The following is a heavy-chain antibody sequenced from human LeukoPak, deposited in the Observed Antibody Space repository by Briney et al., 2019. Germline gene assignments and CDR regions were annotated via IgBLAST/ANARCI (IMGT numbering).Heavy chain of an antibody. J-gene: IGHJ4*02. CDR2: ISSSSYI. D-gene: IGHD3-10*01. CDR1: GFTFSSYS. CDR3: ARGSGTSGGDY. V-gene: IGHV3-21*01. Sequence: GGSLRLSCAASGFTFSSYSMNWVRQAPGKGLEWVSSISSSSYIYYADSVKGRFTISRDNAKNSLYLQMNSLRAEDTAVYYCARGSGTSGGDYWGQGTLVTVSS.